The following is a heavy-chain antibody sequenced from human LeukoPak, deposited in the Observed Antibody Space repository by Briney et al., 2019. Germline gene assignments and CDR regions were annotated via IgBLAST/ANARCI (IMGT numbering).Heavy chain of an antibody. V-gene: IGHV3-49*04. J-gene: IGHJ6*03. CDR1: GFTFGDYA. D-gene: IGHD5-12*01. CDR2: IRSKAYGGTT. CDR3: TRDPPLTWIRPYYYYYMDV. Sequence: HAGGSLRLSCTASGFTFGDYAMSWVRQAPGKGLEWVGFIRSKAYGGTTEYAASVKGRFTISRDDSKSIAYLQMNSLKTEDTAVYYCTRDPPLTWIRPYYYYYMDVWGKGTTVTISS.